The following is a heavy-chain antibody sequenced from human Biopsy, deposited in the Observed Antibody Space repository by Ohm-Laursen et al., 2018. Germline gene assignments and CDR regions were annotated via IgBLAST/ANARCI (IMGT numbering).Heavy chain of an antibody. Sequence: PGALSLTWTVSGGSVSGYYWSWIRQPPGKGLEWIGYIYYTGSTNYNPSLKSRFTISVDTSMNHLSLRLTSVTAADTAVYYCARHAPSYSGSYWRYFDLWGRGTLVTVSS. CDR2: IYYTGST. CDR3: ARHAPSYSGSYWRYFDL. J-gene: IGHJ2*01. CDR1: GGSVSGYY. V-gene: IGHV4-59*08. D-gene: IGHD1-26*01.